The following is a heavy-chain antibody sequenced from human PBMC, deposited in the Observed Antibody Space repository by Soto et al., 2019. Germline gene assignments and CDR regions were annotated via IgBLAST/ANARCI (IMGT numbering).Heavy chain of an antibody. CDR3: GRDRSTNFGVDV. V-gene: IGHV4-59*01. Sequence: QVHLQESGPGLVKPSETLSLTCTVSGGSISNYYWSWIRQPPGKGLEWIGYVFYSGSTNYNPSLKSRVSISVDSSKTQFSLRLRSVTAADTANYYCGRDRSTNFGVDVWGQGTTVTVSS. J-gene: IGHJ6*02. D-gene: IGHD3-3*01. CDR1: GGSISNYY. CDR2: VFYSGST.